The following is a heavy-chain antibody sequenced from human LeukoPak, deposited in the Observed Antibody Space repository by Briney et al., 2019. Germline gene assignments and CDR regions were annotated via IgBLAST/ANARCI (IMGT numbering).Heavy chain of an antibody. CDR1: DYSFTTYG. D-gene: IGHD1-1*01. CDR3: ARDKNWKPDY. Sequence: ASVKVSCKASDYSFTTYGFSWVRQAPGQGLEWMGWISAYNGNTNYAQRLQGRVTMTTDTSTSTVYMELRSLRSDDTAVYYCARDKNWKPDYWGQGTLVTVSS. J-gene: IGHJ4*02. V-gene: IGHV1-18*01. CDR2: ISAYNGNT.